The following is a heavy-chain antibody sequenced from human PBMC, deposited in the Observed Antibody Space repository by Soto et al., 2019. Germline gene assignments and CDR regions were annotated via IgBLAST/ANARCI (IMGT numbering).Heavy chain of an antibody. CDR3: ARGDDNSGYYYAFDT. V-gene: IGHV3-48*03. Sequence: GGSLRLSCEASGFTFSNYDMNWVRRAPGKGLEWLSYISGSGMTIYYADSVKGRFTISRDSAKKSLVLQMNSLSAEDTALYYCARGDDNSGYYYAFDTWGQGTPVTVSS. CDR2: ISGSGMTI. CDR1: GFTFSNYD. D-gene: IGHD3-22*01. J-gene: IGHJ4*02.